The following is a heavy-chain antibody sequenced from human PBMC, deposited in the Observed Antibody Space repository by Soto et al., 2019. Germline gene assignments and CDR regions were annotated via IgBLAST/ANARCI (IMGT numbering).Heavy chain of an antibody. J-gene: IGHJ6*03. D-gene: IGHD5-12*01. CDR1: GDTFTGYY. V-gene: IGHV1-2*04. CDR3: ARESGGATATLDYYYFYMDV. Sequence: QVQLVQSGAEVKKPGASVTVSCRASGDTFTGYYMHWVRQAPGQGLEWMGWINPNSGVTKYAQKFQGWGTMTRDTSIRTGYMQLSRLRSDDTAVYYCARESGGATATLDYYYFYMDVWGTGTTVTVSS. CDR2: INPNSGVT.